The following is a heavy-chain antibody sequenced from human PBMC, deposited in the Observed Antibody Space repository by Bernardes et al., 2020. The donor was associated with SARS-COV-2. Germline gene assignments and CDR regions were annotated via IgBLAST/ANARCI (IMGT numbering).Heavy chain of an antibody. J-gene: IGHJ6*02. CDR2: ISSSSSYI. V-gene: IGHV3-21*01. D-gene: IGHD3-10*01. CDR1: GFTFTTYS. CDR3: ARRGSFNGMDV. Sequence: GWSLRLSCEASGFTFTTYSMIWVRQAPGKGLEWVSSISSSSSYIYYADSVKGRFTISRDNAKNSLFLQMNSLRAEDTAVYYCARRGSFNGMDVWGQGTTVTVSS.